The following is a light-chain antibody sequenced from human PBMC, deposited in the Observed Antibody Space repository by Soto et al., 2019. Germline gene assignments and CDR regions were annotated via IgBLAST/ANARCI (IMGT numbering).Light chain of an antibody. CDR2: GAS. CDR1: QSVSSN. V-gene: IGKV3-15*01. Sequence: EIVMTQSPATLSVSPGERATLSCRASQSVSSNLAWYRQKPGQAPRLLIYGASTRATGIPARFSGSGSGTEFTLTISSLQSEDFAVYYCQQYNNWPPWPFGQGTKVEIK. CDR3: QQYNNWPPWP. J-gene: IGKJ1*01.